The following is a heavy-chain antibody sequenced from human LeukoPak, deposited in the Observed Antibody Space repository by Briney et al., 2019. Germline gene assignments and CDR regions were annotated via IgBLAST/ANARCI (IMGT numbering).Heavy chain of an antibody. D-gene: IGHD3/OR15-3a*01. Sequence: SETLSLTCTVSGGSISSYYWSWIRQAPGKGLEWSGYIYYSGSTNYNPSLKSRVTISVDTSKNQFSLKVSSVTAADTAVYYCARRTGYYDGFDYWGQGTLVTVSS. CDR3: ARRTGYYDGFDY. CDR2: IYYSGST. CDR1: GGSISSYY. J-gene: IGHJ4*02. V-gene: IGHV4-59*01.